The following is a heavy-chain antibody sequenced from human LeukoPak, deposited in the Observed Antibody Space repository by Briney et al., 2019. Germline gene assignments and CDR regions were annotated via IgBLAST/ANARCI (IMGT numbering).Heavy chain of an antibody. Sequence: GESLEISFKGSGYRFSNYWIGWVPPVPGKGLELMGAIYPGDSDTRYSPSFEGQVTISADKSITNTYLHWSSLRASDTAPYFCTRQGVYYSDSSAFYYWGQGTLVTVSS. CDR1: GYRFSNYW. V-gene: IGHV5-51*01. D-gene: IGHD3-22*01. CDR3: TRQGVYYSDSSAFYY. J-gene: IGHJ4*02. CDR2: IYPGDSDT.